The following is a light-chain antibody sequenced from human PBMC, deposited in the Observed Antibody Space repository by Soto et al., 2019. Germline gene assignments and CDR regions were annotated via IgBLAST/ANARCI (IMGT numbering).Light chain of an antibody. V-gene: IGKV3-20*01. CDR1: QSVTNDY. Sequence: IVLTQSPVTLSLSPGERSTLSFRASQSVTNDYFAWYKQKPGQAPRLLIYGASRRATGIPDRFSGSGSGTDFTLTISRLEPEDFAVCHCQQYGSLPYTFGQGTKVDIK. CDR2: GAS. CDR3: QQYGSLPYT. J-gene: IGKJ2*01.